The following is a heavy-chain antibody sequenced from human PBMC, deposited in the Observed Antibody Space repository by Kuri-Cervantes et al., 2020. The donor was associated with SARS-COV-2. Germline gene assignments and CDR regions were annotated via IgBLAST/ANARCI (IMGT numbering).Heavy chain of an antibody. CDR3: ARDLHCSSTSCYSPWFDP. Sequence: GESLKISCAASGFTFSSYAMHWVRQAPGKGLEWVAVIPYDGSNKYYADSVKGRFTISRDNSKNTLYLQMNSLRAEDTAVYYCARDLHCSSTSCYSPWFDPWGQGTLVTVSS. CDR2: IPYDGSNK. V-gene: IGHV3-30-3*01. CDR1: GFTFSSYA. J-gene: IGHJ5*02. D-gene: IGHD2-2*01.